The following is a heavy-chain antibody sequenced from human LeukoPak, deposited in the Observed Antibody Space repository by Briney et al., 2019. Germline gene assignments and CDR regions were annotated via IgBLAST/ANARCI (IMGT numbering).Heavy chain of an antibody. CDR1: GGSISTSSQY. CDR3: ARPFYSSGWYGAFDI. Sequence: IPSETLSLTCSGSGGSISTSSQYWVWIRQTPGKGLEWIGCLYYAGSTYNNPSLESRVTISIDTSKNQFSLRLTSVTAADTAVYFCARPFYSSGWYGAFDIWGPGTMVTVSS. D-gene: IGHD6-19*01. J-gene: IGHJ3*02. CDR2: LYYAGST. V-gene: IGHV4-39*01.